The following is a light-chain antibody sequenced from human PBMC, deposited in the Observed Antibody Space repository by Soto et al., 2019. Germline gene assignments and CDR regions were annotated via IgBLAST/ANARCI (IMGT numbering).Light chain of an antibody. Sequence: EIVLTQSPATLSSFPGDRVTLSCKASQYINTRLAWYQHRPGQAPRLIIYQTSLRAAGIPARFSASGSGTDFTLTVSDVQPEDFALYYCHQRQSWPRTLGQGTKVDIK. V-gene: IGKV3-11*01. CDR3: HQRQSWPRT. CDR2: QTS. CDR1: QYINTR. J-gene: IGKJ1*01.